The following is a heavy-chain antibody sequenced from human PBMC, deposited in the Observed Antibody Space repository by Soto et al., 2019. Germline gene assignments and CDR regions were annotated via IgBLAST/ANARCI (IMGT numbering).Heavy chain of an antibody. CDR1: GGSIYTYY. D-gene: IGHD2-2*01. Sequence: SETLSLTCNVSGGSIYTYYWNWIRQSPGKGLEWIGYISDGGSTNYNPSLKSRVTISVDMSKNQISLKLTSVTAADTALYYCVRASMPKAHFDSWGQGTLVTVSS. V-gene: IGHV4-59*12. CDR2: ISDGGST. CDR3: VRASMPKAHFDS. J-gene: IGHJ4*02.